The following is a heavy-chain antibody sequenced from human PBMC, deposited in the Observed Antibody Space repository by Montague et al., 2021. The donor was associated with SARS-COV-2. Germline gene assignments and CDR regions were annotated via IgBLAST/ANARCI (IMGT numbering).Heavy chain of an antibody. CDR2: IYYSGST. D-gene: IGHD5-18*01. J-gene: IGHJ4*02. CDR1: GGSVSSSSYY. Sequence: SETLSPTCTVSGGSVSSSSYYWGWIRQPPGKGLEWIGSIYYSGSTXYNPSLKSRVTISVDTSKNQFSLKLSSVTAADTAVYYCARHSPWIKLWFPVFDYWGQGTLGTVAS. V-gene: IGHV4-39*01. CDR3: ARHSPWIKLWFPVFDY.